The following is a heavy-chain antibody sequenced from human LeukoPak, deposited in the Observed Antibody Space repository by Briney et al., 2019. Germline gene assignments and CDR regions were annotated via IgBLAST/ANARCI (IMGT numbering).Heavy chain of an antibody. CDR3: ARRPYYYGSGKIFDP. Sequence: PSETLSLTCSVSGGSIISYYWSWIRQPAGKGLEWIGRIYTSGSTNYNPSLKSRVTMSVDTSKNQFSLKLSSVTAADTAVYYCARRPYYYGSGKIFDPWGQGTLVTVSS. V-gene: IGHV4-4*07. D-gene: IGHD3-10*01. CDR1: GGSIISYY. J-gene: IGHJ5*02. CDR2: IYTSGST.